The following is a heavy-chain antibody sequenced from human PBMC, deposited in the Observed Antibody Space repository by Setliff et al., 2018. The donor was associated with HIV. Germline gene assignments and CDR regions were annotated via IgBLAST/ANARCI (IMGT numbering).Heavy chain of an antibody. V-gene: IGHV3-53*05. D-gene: IGHD3-3*01. CDR1: GFTVSSNY. CDR3: ARDPFLAQGFWSGYYSDY. J-gene: IGHJ4*02. CDR2: IYSGGST. Sequence: PGGSLRLSCAASGFTVSSNYVRWVRQAPGKGLEWVSVIYSGGSTYYADSVKGRFTISRDNSKNTLYLQMNSLRAEDTAVYYCARDPFLAQGFWSGYYSDYWGQGTLVTVSS.